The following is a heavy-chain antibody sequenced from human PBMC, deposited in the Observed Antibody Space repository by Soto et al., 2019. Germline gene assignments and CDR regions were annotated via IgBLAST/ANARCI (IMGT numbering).Heavy chain of an antibody. Sequence: QVQLQQWGAGLLKPSETLSLTCAVYGGSFSGYYWSWIRQPPGKGLEWIGEINHSGSTNYNPSLKSRVTIAVDTSKNQFSLKLSSVTAADTAVYYCARGPTRDIVVLPAAMLDYWGQGTLVTVSS. D-gene: IGHD2-2*01. CDR2: INHSGST. CDR1: GGSFSGYY. J-gene: IGHJ4*02. CDR3: ARGPTRDIVVLPAAMLDY. V-gene: IGHV4-34*01.